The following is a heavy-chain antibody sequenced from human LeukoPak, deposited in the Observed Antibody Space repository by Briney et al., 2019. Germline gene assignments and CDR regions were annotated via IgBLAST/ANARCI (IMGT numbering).Heavy chain of an antibody. CDR2: INHSGST. CDR3: AREGYCSGGSCHNRVWFDP. J-gene: IGHJ5*02. V-gene: IGHV4-34*01. CDR1: GGSFSGYY. Sequence: SETLSLTCAVYGGSFSGYYWSWIRQPPGKGLEWIGEINHSGSTNYNPSLKCRVTISVDTSKNQFSLKLSSVTAADTAVYYCAREGYCSGGSCHNRVWFDPWGQGTLVTVSS. D-gene: IGHD2-15*01.